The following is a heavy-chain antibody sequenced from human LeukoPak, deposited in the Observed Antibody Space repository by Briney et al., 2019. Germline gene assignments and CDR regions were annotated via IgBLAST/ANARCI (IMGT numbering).Heavy chain of an antibody. CDR3: VRDNPRCCGVVPVNIDDF. V-gene: IGHV3-48*01. D-gene: IGHD2-15*01. CDR1: GVTFSSYS. J-gene: IGHJ4*02. CDR2: ISYDSAIK. Sequence: GGSLRLSCAASGVTFSSYSMNWVRQAPGKGLEWISYISYDSAIKYYADSVRGRFTISRDNAKNSLSLQMHSLRAEDTAVYYCVRDNPRCCGVVPVNIDDFWGQGTLVTVSS.